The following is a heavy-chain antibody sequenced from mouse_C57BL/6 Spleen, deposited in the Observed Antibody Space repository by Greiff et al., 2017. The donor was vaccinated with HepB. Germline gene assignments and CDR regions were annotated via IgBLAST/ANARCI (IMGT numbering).Heavy chain of an antibody. CDR3: ARMIYYGYENYFDY. D-gene: IGHD2-2*01. CDR1: GYTFTSYW. Sequence: QVQLQQPGAELVKPGASVKLSCKASGYTFTSYWMQWVKQRPGQGLEWIGEIDPSDSYTNYNQKFKGKATLTVDTSSSTAYMQLSSLTSEDSAVYYSARMIYYGYENYFDYWGQGTTLTVSP. J-gene: IGHJ2*01. V-gene: IGHV1-50*01. CDR2: IDPSDSYT.